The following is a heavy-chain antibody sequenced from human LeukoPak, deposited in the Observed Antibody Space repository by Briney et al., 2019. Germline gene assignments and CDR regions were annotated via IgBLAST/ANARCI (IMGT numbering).Heavy chain of an antibody. CDR1: GGTFSSYA. V-gene: IGHV1-69*05. D-gene: IGHD3-22*01. CDR3: AGDSSGYYFDY. J-gene: IGHJ4*02. Sequence: GSSVKVSCKASGGTFSSYAISWVRQAPGQGLEWMGRSIPIFGTANYAQKFQGRVTITTDESTSTAYMELSSLRSEDTAVYYCAGDSSGYYFDYWGQGTLVTVSS. CDR2: SIPIFGTA.